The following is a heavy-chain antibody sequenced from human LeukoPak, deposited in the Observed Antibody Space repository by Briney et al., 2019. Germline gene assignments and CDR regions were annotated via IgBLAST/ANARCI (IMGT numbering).Heavy chain of an antibody. CDR1: GYTFTGYY. V-gene: IGHV1-2*02. CDR2: INPNSGGT. CDR3: AREGYSGYDYLRGFDY. D-gene: IGHD5-12*01. Sequence: ASVKVSCKASGYTFTGYYMHWVRQAPRQGLEWMGWINPNSGGTNYAQKFQGRVTMTRDTSISTAYMELSRLRSDDTAVYYCAREGYSGYDYLRGFDYWGQGTLVTVSS. J-gene: IGHJ4*02.